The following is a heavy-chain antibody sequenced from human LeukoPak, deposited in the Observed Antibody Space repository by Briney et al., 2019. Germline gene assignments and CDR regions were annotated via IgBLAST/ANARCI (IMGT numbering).Heavy chain of an antibody. CDR3: ASTYSSSWNDAFDI. Sequence: PSETLSLTCTVSGGSISSYYWGWIRQPAGKGLEWIGRIDTSGSTNYNPSLKSRVTMSVDTSKNHFSLKLSSVTAADTAVYYCASTYSSSWNDAFDIWGQGTMVTVSS. D-gene: IGHD6-13*01. V-gene: IGHV4-4*07. CDR2: IDTSGST. J-gene: IGHJ3*02. CDR1: GGSISSYY.